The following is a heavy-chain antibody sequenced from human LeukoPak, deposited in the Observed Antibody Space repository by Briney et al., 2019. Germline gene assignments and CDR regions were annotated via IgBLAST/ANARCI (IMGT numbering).Heavy chain of an antibody. V-gene: IGHV4-59*01. Sequence: PETLSLTCTVSGGSISSYYWSWIRQPPGKGLEWIGYIYYSGSTNYNPSLKSRVTISVDTSKNQFSLKLSSVTAADTAVYYCARDTGYGGNSGADYYYYMDVWGKGTTVTVSS. CDR1: GGSISSYY. CDR3: ARDTGYGGNSGADYYYYMDV. D-gene: IGHD4-23*01. J-gene: IGHJ6*03. CDR2: IYYSGST.